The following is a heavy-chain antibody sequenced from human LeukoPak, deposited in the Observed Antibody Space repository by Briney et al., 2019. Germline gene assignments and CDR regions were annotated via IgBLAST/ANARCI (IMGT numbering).Heavy chain of an antibody. Sequence: ASVKVSCKASGHTYTSYGISWVRQAPGQGLEWIGWISAYNGNTNYAQKLQGRVTMTTDTSTSTAYMELRSLRSDDTAVYYCARDTWVRFWSGYQKGKFDPWGQGTLVTVSS. CDR1: GHTYTSYG. V-gene: IGHV1-18*01. D-gene: IGHD3-3*01. CDR2: ISAYNGNT. CDR3: ARDTWVRFWSGYQKGKFDP. J-gene: IGHJ5*02.